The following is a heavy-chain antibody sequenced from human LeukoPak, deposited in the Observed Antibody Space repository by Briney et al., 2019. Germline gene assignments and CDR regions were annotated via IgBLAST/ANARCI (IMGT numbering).Heavy chain of an antibody. Sequence: GGSLRLPCAGSGFTFSNYAMSWVRQAPGKGLEGVSSISGSGGSTYYADSVKGRFTISRDNAKNTLYLQMNGLRAEDTAVYYCAKAAGYCSGGSCLDYWGQGSLVTVSS. CDR3: AKAAGYCSGGSCLDY. CDR2: ISGSGGST. V-gene: IGHV3-23*01. J-gene: IGHJ4*02. CDR1: GFTFSNYA. D-gene: IGHD2-15*01.